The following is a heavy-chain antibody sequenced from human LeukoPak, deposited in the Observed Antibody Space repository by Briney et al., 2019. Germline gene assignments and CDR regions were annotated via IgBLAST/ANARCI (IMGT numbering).Heavy chain of an antibody. V-gene: IGHV3-21*01. CDR3: VRKLTGDIGGDTFDI. J-gene: IGHJ3*02. CDR2: MSSSSTYI. D-gene: IGHD7-27*01. CDR1: GFTFSSYT. Sequence: GGSLRLSCAASGFTFSSYTMNWVRQAPGKGLEWVSFMSSSSTYISYADSVKGRFTISRDNAKNSLYLRMNSLRAEDTAVYYCVRKLTGDIGGDTFDIWGQGTMVTVSS.